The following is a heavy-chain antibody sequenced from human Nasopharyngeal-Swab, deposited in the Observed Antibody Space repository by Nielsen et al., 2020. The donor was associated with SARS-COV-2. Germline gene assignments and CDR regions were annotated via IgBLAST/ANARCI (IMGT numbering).Heavy chain of an antibody. CDR2: LDWGDDK. J-gene: IGHJ4*02. D-gene: IGHD2-21*02. CDR3: GRISPHDFHIDY. V-gene: IGHV2-70*20. CDR1: GFSLSTSGMC. Sequence: SGPTLVKPTQPLRLTCTFSGFSLSTSGMCVTWVRQPPGKALEWLALLDWGDDKYYSTSLKTRLTISKDTSNNQVVLTMANMDPGDTATYYCGRISPHDFHIDYWGQGTLVTVSS.